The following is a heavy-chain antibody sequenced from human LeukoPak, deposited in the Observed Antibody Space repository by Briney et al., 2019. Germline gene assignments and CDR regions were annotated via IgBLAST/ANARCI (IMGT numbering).Heavy chain of an antibody. J-gene: IGHJ4*02. CDR2: IYPGDSDT. V-gene: IGHV5-51*01. CDR1: GYSFTSYW. D-gene: IGHD1-26*01. Sequence: GGSLRLSCKGSGYSFTSYWIGWVRQMPGKGLEWMGIIYPGDSDTRYSPSFQGQVTISADKSISTAYLQWSSLKASDTAVYYCARFRTEELLPDYWGQGTLVTVSS. CDR3: ARFRTEELLPDY.